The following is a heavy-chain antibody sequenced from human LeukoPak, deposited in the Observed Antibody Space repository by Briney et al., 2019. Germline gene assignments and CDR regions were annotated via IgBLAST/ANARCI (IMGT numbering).Heavy chain of an antibody. D-gene: IGHD6-13*01. V-gene: IGHV3-23*01. CDR2: ISGSGRTT. CDR3: AKEDDVAAERAPFDY. Sequence: RGSLRLSCAAPGFTFSRYAVTWVRQAPGEGLEWVSGISGSGRTTYNADSVNRQFNIARDNSNNTLYLQTNSLRADDTAVYYCAKEDDVAAERAPFDYWGKGALVTVS. CDR1: GFTFSRYA. J-gene: IGHJ4*02.